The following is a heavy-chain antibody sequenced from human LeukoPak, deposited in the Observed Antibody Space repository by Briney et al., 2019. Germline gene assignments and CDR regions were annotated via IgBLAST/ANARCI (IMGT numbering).Heavy chain of an antibody. CDR3: ARDALGTRGRVCYFDY. D-gene: IGHD3-16*01. J-gene: IGHJ4*02. V-gene: IGHV4-30-4*01. CDR1: GGSVSSGDYY. Sequence: PSETLSLTCTVSGGSVSSGDYYWSWIRQPPGKGLEWIGYIYYSGSTYYNPSLKSRVTISVDTSKNEFSLKLSSVTAADTAVYYCARDALGTRGRVCYFDYWGQGTLVTVSS. CDR2: IYYSGST.